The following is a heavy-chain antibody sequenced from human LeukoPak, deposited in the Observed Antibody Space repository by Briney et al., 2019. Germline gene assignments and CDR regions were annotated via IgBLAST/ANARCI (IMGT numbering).Heavy chain of an antibody. CDR2: MYYSGNT. V-gene: IGHV4-39*01. CDR1: GGSIGSSTYY. Sequence: SETLSLTCTVSGGSIGSSTYYWGWIRPPPGKGLEWIGSMYYSGNTYYSPSLKSRVTTSVDTSKNQFSLKLSSVTAADTAVYYCARIYSSGWYGTYWGQGTLVTVSS. CDR3: ARIYSSGWYGTY. J-gene: IGHJ4*02. D-gene: IGHD6-19*01.